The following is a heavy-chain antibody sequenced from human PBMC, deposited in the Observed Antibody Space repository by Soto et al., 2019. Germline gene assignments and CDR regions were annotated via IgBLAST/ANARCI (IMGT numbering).Heavy chain of an antibody. Sequence: SETLSLTCTVSGDSISGIPYFWGWIRQPPGKRLEWIGSIFYDGYTLYTPSLKSRVTISVDTSKNQFSLKLTSVAAADTAIYFCARLQAAVPHYWGQG. V-gene: IGHV4-39*01. CDR3: ARLQAAVPHY. CDR1: GDSISGIPYF. CDR2: IFYDGYT. D-gene: IGHD6-13*01. J-gene: IGHJ4*02.